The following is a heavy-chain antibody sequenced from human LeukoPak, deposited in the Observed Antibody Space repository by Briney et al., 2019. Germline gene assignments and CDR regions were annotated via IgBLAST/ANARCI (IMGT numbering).Heavy chain of an antibody. CDR1: GGSIRSYY. V-gene: IGHV4-59*01. D-gene: IGHD2-2*01. CDR3: ARVLCLGYCSSTSWGSGFDP. Sequence: SSETLSLTCSVSGGSIRSYYWSWIRQPPGKGLEWIGYIYHSGSTDYNPSLKSRVTISLDTSKNQFSLKLSSVTAADTAVYYCARVLCLGYCSSTSWGSGFDPWGQGTLVTVSS. CDR2: IYHSGST. J-gene: IGHJ5*02.